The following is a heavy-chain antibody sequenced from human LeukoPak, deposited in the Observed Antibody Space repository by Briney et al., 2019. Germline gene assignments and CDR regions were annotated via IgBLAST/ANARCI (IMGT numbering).Heavy chain of an antibody. J-gene: IGHJ3*02. CDR1: GFTFDDYG. Sequence: RPGGSLRLSCAASGFTFDDYGMSWVRQAPGKGLEWVSGINWNGGSTGYADSVKGRFTISRDNAKNSLYLQMNSLRAEDTALYHCARVRRVRVAGPQGAFDIWGQGTMVAVSS. CDR3: ARVRRVRVAGPQGAFDI. CDR2: INWNGGST. V-gene: IGHV3-20*01. D-gene: IGHD6-19*01.